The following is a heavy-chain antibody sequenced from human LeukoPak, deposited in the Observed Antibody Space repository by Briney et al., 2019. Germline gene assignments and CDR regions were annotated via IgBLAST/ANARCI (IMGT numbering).Heavy chain of an antibody. J-gene: IGHJ4*02. CDR1: GFTFSSYS. D-gene: IGHD1-26*01. V-gene: IGHV3-48*04. CDR2: ISSSSSTI. CDR3: ARDRGGSDSAIDY. Sequence: GGSLRLSCAASGFTFSSYSMNWVRQAPGKGLEGVSFISSSSSTIYYADSVKGRFTISRDNAKNSLYLQMNGLRAEDTAVYYCARDRGGSDSAIDYWGQRTLVTVSS.